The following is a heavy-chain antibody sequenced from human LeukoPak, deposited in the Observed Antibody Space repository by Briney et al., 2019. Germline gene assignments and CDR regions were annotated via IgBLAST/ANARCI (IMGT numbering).Heavy chain of an antibody. CDR1: GGTFSSYA. D-gene: IGHD6-6*01. Sequence: ASVKVSCKASGGTFSSYAISWVRQAPGQGLEWMGEIIPIFGTANYAQKFQGRVTITTDESTSTAYMELSSLRSEDTAVYYCARGVLSSSSSRTLPYYYYYMDVWGKGTTVTVSS. CDR3: ARGVLSSSSSRTLPYYYYYMDV. CDR2: IIPIFGTA. J-gene: IGHJ6*03. V-gene: IGHV1-69*05.